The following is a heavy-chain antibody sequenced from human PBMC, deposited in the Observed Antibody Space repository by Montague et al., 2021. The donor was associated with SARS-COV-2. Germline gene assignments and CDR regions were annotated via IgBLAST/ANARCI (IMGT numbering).Heavy chain of an antibody. CDR2: IYNSGPT. V-gene: IGHV4-39*01. J-gene: IGHJ5*02. CDR1: GDSTSCPNCY. CDR3: ARHRNYGDHSLDNWFHP. Sequence: SETLSLTCTVSGDSTSCPNCYWGWIRQPPGKGLDWIGTIYNSGPTYYNPSLKSRLTISIDTSKNQFSLKLSSVTAADTAVYYCARHRNYGDHSLDNWFHPWGQGTLVTVSS. D-gene: IGHD4-17*01.